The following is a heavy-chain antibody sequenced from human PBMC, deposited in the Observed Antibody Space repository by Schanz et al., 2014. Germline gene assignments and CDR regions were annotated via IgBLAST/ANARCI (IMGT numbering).Heavy chain of an antibody. Sequence: QVQLVQSGAEVKKPGASVGVSCKASGYTFTNYGVTWVRQAPGQGLEWMGRIIPILGIANYAQKFQGRVTITADRSTSTAYMELSSLRSEDTAVYYCAREVGLYDRGWFDPWGQGTLVTVSS. V-gene: IGHV1-69*04. D-gene: IGHD3-22*01. CDR1: GYTFTNYG. CDR3: AREVGLYDRGWFDP. J-gene: IGHJ5*02. CDR2: IIPILGIA.